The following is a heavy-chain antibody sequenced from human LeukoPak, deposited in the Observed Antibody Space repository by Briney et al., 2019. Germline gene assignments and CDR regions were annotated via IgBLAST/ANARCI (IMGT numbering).Heavy chain of an antibody. CDR3: ARQSTANGDYDY. D-gene: IGHD4-17*01. V-gene: IGHV4-4*02. J-gene: IGHJ4*02. CDR1: GGSISSSNW. Sequence: SETLSLTCAVSGGSISSSNWWSWVRQPPGKGLGWIGEIDHSGSTNYNPSLKSRVTISVDTSKNQFSLKLSSVTAADTAVYYCARQSTANGDYDYWGQGTLVTVSS. CDR2: IDHSGST.